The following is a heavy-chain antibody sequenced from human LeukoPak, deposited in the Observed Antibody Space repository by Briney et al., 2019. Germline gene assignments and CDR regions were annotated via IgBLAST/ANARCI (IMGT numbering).Heavy chain of an antibody. Sequence: SETLSLTCAVSGGSISSGGYSWSWIRQPPGKGLEWIGYIYYSGSTYYNPSLKSRVTISVDTSKNQFSLKLSSVTAADTAVYYCARDPYGSGGFDYWGQGTLVTVSS. J-gene: IGHJ4*02. CDR1: GGSISSGGYS. D-gene: IGHD3-10*01. CDR2: IYYSGST. V-gene: IGHV4-30-4*07. CDR3: ARDPYGSGGFDY.